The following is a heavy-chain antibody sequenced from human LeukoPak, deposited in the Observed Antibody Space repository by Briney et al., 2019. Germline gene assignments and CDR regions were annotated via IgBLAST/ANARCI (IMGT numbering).Heavy chain of an antibody. CDR3: ARHRGAAAADFDY. D-gene: IGHD6-13*01. CDR2: IYYSGST. CDR1: GGSISSSSYY. J-gene: IGHJ4*02. V-gene: IGHV4-39*01. Sequence: SETLSLTCTVSGGSISSSSYYWGWIRQPPGKGLEWIGSIYYSGSTYYNPSLKSRVTISVDTSKNQFSLKLSSVTAADTAVYYCARHRGAAAADFDYWGQGTLVTVSS.